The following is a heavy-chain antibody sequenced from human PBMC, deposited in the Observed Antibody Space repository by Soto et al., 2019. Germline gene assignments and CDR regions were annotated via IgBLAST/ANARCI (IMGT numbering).Heavy chain of an antibody. D-gene: IGHD3-10*01. CDR1: GGSITSGGYY. CDR3: ARAGWFGELTIDY. J-gene: IGHJ4*02. Sequence: SETLSLTCTVSGGSITSGGYYWSWIRQHPGKGLEYIGYGYYSGNTFYNPSLNSRLRISVDTSINQFSLRLSSVTAADTAVYYCARAGWFGELTIDYWGPGILVTVSS. V-gene: IGHV4-30-4*08. CDR2: GYYSGNT.